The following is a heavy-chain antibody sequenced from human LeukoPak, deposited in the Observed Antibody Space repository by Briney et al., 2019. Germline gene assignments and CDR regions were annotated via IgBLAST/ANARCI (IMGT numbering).Heavy chain of an antibody. J-gene: IGHJ4*02. CDR2: IYYSGST. V-gene: IGHV4-39*01. D-gene: IGHD2-2*01. CDR1: GGSISSSIYY. Sequence: SETLSLTCTVSGGSISSSIYYWGWIRQPPGKGLEWIGSIYYSGSTYYNPSLKSRVTISVDTSKNQFSLKLSSVTAADTAVYYCASAPAAASFDYWGQGTLVTVSS. CDR3: ASAPAAASFDY.